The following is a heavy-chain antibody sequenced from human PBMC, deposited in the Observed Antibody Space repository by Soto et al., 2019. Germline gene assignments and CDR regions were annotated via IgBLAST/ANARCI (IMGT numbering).Heavy chain of an antibody. CDR3: ASAVNYGDHDY. V-gene: IGHV4-34*01. CDR1: GGSFSGYY. Sequence: SETLSLTCAVYGGSFSGYYWSWIRQPPGKGLEWIGEINHSGSTNYNPSLKSRVTISVDTSKNQFSLKLSSVTAADTAVYYCASAVNYGDHDYWGQGTLVTVSS. J-gene: IGHJ4*02. CDR2: INHSGST. D-gene: IGHD4-17*01.